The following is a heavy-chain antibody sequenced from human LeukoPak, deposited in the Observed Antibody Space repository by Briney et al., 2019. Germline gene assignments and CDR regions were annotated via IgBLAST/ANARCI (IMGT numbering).Heavy chain of an antibody. CDR1: GFTSSSYS. Sequence: GGSLRLSCAASGFTSSSYSMNWVRQAPGKGLEWVSSISSSSSYIYYADSVKGRFTISRDNAKNSLYLQMNSLRAEDTAVYYCARGSPRGGDYWGQGTLVTVSS. V-gene: IGHV3-21*01. CDR3: ARGSPRGGDY. D-gene: IGHD5-12*01. J-gene: IGHJ4*02. CDR2: ISSSSSYI.